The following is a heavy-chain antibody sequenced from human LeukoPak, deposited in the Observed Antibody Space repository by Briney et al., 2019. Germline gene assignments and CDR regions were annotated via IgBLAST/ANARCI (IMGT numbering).Heavy chain of an antibody. J-gene: IGHJ4*02. CDR3: ARAVMATMGEMGFDY. CDR2: INPSGGST. CDR1: GYTFTSYY. Sequence: GASVKVSCKASGYTFTSYYMHWVRQAPGQGLEWMGIINPSGGSTSYAQKFQGRVTMTRDTSTSTVYMELSSLRSEDTAVYYCARAVMATMGEMGFDYWGQGALVTVSS. D-gene: IGHD5-24*01. V-gene: IGHV1-46*01.